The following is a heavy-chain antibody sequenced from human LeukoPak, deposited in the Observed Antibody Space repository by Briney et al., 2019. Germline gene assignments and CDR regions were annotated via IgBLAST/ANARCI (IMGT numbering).Heavy chain of an antibody. D-gene: IGHD2-15*01. CDR1: GFTFSSYG. Sequence: PGGSLRLSCAASGFTFSSYGMHWVRQAPGKGLEWVAVIWYDGSNKYYADSVKGRFTISRDNSKNTLYLQMNSLRAEDTAVYYCAKDLADPVGYYFDYWGQGTLVTVSS. J-gene: IGHJ4*02. CDR2: IWYDGSNK. CDR3: AKDLADPVGYYFDY. V-gene: IGHV3-33*06.